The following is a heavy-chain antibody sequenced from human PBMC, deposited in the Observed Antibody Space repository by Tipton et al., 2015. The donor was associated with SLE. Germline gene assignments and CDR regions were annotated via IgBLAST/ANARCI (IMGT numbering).Heavy chain of an antibody. Sequence: SLRLSCAASGFTFSSYVLHWVRQAPGKGLEWVAFISHDGSNKYYADSVKGPFTISRDNSKNTLYLQMNSLRAEDTAVYYCARDRDSNYYFDYWGQGTLVTVSS. J-gene: IGHJ4*02. CDR3: ARDRDSNYYFDY. CDR2: ISHDGSNK. CDR1: GFTFSSYV. V-gene: IGHV3-30*04. D-gene: IGHD4-11*01.